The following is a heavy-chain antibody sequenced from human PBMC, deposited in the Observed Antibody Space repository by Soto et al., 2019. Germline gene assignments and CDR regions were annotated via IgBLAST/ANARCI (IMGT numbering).Heavy chain of an antibody. CDR2: IYNGGTT. V-gene: IGHV4-30-4*01. Sequence: QVQLQESGPGLVKPSQTLSLTCTVSGGSINTVNYYWSWIRQSPDKGLEWIGHIYNGGTTDNNPSRTSXXTXSXGTSNKQCARKLSSVSAADTAVYYCASGPSGDKVDYWGQGTLVTVSS. CDR3: ASGPSGDKVDY. J-gene: IGHJ4*02. D-gene: IGHD7-27*01. CDR1: GGSINTVNYY.